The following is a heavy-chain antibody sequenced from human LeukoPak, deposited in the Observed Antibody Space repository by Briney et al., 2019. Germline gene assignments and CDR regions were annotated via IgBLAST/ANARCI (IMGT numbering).Heavy chain of an antibody. CDR2: IYYSGST. Sequence: SETLSLTCTVSGGSISSSSYYWGWIRQPPGKGLEWIGSIYYSGSTYYNPSLKSRVTISVDTSKNQFSLKLSSVTAADTAVYHCARHVGYCSSTSCYRWDYYYYMDVWGKGTTVTVSS. J-gene: IGHJ6*03. CDR1: GGSISSSSYY. D-gene: IGHD2-2*01. V-gene: IGHV4-39*01. CDR3: ARHVGYCSSTSCYRWDYYYYMDV.